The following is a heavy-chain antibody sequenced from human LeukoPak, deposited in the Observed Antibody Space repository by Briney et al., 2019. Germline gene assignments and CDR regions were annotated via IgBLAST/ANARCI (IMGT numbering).Heavy chain of an antibody. J-gene: IGHJ4*02. CDR3: ARDRGYFDN. V-gene: IGHV3-21*01. Sequence: GGSLRLSCAASGFTFSIYSMNWVRQAPGKGLEWLSSITSSSNYIYYADSVKGRFTISRDNGQNSLYLQMNSLRAEDTAMYYCARDRGYFDNWGQGTLVTVSS. CDR2: ITSSSNYI. CDR1: GFTFSIYS.